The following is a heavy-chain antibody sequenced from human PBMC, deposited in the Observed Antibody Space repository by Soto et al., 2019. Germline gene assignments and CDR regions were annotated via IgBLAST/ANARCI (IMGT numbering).Heavy chain of an antibody. CDR3: ARIEMASIK. CDR1: GASIRGGGFY. D-gene: IGHD5-12*01. V-gene: IGHV4-31*03. J-gene: IGHJ4*02. CDR2: IYYTGST. Sequence: PSETLSLTCSVSGASIRGGGFYWSWLRQSPGKGLEWIGHIYYTGSTFVSPSLKGRPSISLDTSKNQFSLDLNSVTAADTAMYYCARIEMASIKWGRGTLVTVSS.